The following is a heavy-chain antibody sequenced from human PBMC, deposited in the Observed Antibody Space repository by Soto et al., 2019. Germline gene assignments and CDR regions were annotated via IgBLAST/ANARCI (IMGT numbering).Heavy chain of an antibody. D-gene: IGHD3-22*01. CDR3: VKDDGGYPSTAPH. J-gene: IGHJ4*02. CDR1: GITISNYP. CDR2: ISGSGGRT. V-gene: IGHV3-23*01. Sequence: EVQLLESGGGLVQAGGSLRLSCAASGITISNYPMSWVRQAPGKGLDWVSGISGSGGRTYYADSAKGRFTISKDISKNSLSLQLDSLGVEDTAVYFCVKDDGGYPSTAPHWGQGTLVTVSS.